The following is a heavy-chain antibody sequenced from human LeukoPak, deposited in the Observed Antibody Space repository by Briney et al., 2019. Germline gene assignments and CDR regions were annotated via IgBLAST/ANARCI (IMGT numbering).Heavy chain of an antibody. J-gene: IGHJ4*02. CDR1: GYTFTGYY. V-gene: IGHV1-2*02. Sequence: ASVKVSCKASGYTFTGYYMHWVRQAPGQGLEWMGWINPNSGGTNYAQKFQGRVTMTRDTSISTAYMELSRLRSDDTAVYYCARGIGYGDHETRYFDYWGQGTLVTVSS. CDR2: INPNSGGT. D-gene: IGHD4-17*01. CDR3: ARGIGYGDHETRYFDY.